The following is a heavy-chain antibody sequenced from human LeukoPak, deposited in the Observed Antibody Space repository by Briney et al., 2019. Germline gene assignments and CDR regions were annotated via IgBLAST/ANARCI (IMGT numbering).Heavy chain of an antibody. V-gene: IGHV3-23*01. J-gene: IGHJ6*04. Sequence: GGSLRLSCAASGFTFSSYVMNWVRQAPGKGLEWVSAIGGSDGSTFYADSVKGRFTISRDNAKNSLYLQMNSLRAEDTAVYYCAELGITMIGGVWGKGTTVTISS. CDR3: AELGITMIGGV. CDR1: GFTFSSYV. CDR2: IGGSDGST. D-gene: IGHD3-10*02.